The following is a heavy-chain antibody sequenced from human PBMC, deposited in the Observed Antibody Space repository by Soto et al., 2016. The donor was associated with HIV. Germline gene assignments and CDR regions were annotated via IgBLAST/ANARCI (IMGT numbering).Heavy chain of an antibody. D-gene: IGHD3-10*01. CDR3: ARTFIRAYDMDV. CDR2: ISSNGINT. J-gene: IGHJ6*03. V-gene: IGHV3-64*01. CDR1: GFTFGSYD. Sequence: EVQLVESGGGLVQPGGSLKLSCEASGFTFGSYDMHWVRQAPGMGLEYVSTISSNGINTYYANSVKGRFTISRDNSKNTLYLQMDSLRAEDMAVYYCARTFIRAYDMDVWGKRDHGHRLL.